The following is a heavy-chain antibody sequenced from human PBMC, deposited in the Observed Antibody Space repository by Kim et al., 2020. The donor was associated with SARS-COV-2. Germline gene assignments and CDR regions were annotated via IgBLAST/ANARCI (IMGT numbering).Heavy chain of an antibody. Sequence: GGSLRLSCVASRFSFRNYGMSWVRQAPGKGLEWVSSISYSGGSTYYADFMQGRFTISRDNSKNTLDLQMNSLRAEDTAVYYCAKDVIAFGGPRAFDYWGQGILVTVSS. V-gene: IGHV3-23*01. D-gene: IGHD3-16*01. J-gene: IGHJ4*02. CDR2: ISYSGGST. CDR1: RFSFRNYG. CDR3: AKDVIAFGGPRAFDY.